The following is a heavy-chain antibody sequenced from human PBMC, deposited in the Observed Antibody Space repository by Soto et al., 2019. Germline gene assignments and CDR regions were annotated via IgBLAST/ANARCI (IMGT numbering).Heavy chain of an antibody. D-gene: IGHD3-10*01. CDR1: GFSLSTSGGG. CDR2: IYWDDDK. Sequence: SCPKLVNPTQTLTLACTFSGFSLSTSGGGVGWIRQPPGKALEWLALIYWDDDKRYSPSLKSRLTITKDTSKNQVVLTMTNMDPVDTATYYCAHLLEGFGGRINWFDPWGQGTPVTVSS. J-gene: IGHJ5*02. CDR3: AHLLEGFGGRINWFDP. V-gene: IGHV2-5*02.